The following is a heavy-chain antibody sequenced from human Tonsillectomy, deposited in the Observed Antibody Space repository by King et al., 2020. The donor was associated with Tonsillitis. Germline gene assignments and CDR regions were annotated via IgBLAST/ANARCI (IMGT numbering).Heavy chain of an antibody. D-gene: IGHD3-10*01. J-gene: IGHJ4*02. CDR2: ISSSSSYI. CDR1: GFTFSSYS. Sequence: VQLVESGGGLVKPGGSLRLSCAASGFTFSSYSMNWVRQAPGKGLEWVSSISSSSSYIYYADSEKGRFTISRDNAKNSLYLQMNSLRAEDTAVYYCARDSRLYGSGSYYNYWGQGTLVTVSS. CDR3: ARDSRLYGSGSYYNY. V-gene: IGHV3-21*01.